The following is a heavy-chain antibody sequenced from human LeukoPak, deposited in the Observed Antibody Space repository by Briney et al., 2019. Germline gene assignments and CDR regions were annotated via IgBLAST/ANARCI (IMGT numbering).Heavy chain of an antibody. V-gene: IGHV3-23*01. CDR3: AKNADRGAYCRGGSCYPYYYYYMDV. CDR2: ISHTGGSP. CDR1: GITFSSYG. Sequence: GGSLRLSCAASGITFSSYGMSWIRQAPGKGLEWVSSISHTGGSPYYADSVKGRFTVSRDNSENTLYLQMNSLTVDDTAIYYCAKNADRGAYCRGGSCYPYYYYYMDVWGTGTTVTIYS. J-gene: IGHJ6*03. D-gene: IGHD2-15*01.